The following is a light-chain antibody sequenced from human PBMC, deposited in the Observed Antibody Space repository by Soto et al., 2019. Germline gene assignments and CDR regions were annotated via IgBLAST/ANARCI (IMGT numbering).Light chain of an antibody. J-gene: IGKJ4*01. CDR1: QGIRND. V-gene: IGKV1-6*01. Sequence: IQMTQSPSSLSASVGDIVISSCRASQGIRNDLGWYQQKPGKAPKLLIYAASSLQSGVPSRFSGSGSGTDFILTISSLQPEDSATYYCLHDHDYPLTFGGGTKVDIK. CDR3: LHDHDYPLT. CDR2: AAS.